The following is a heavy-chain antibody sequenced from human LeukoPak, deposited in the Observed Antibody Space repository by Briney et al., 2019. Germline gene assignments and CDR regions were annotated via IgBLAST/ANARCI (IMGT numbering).Heavy chain of an antibody. V-gene: IGHV3-33*01. Sequence: GRSLRLSCAASGFTFSSYGMHWVRQAPGKGLEWVAVIWYDGSNKYYEESVKGRFTISRDNSKNTLYLQMNSLRAEDTAVYYCARGTGSDSWYIDYWGQGTLVSVSS. CDR2: IWYDGSNK. J-gene: IGHJ4*02. CDR1: GFTFSSYG. CDR3: ARGTGSDSWYIDY. D-gene: IGHD6-13*01.